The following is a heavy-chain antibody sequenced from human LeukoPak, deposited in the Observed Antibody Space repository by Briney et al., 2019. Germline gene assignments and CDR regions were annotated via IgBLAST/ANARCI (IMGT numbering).Heavy chain of an antibody. D-gene: IGHD2-21*01. Sequence: SETLSLTCTVSGGSISSGGYYWSWIRQHPGKGPEWIGYIYYSGSTYYNPSLKSRVTISVDTSKNQFSLKLSSVTAADTAVYYCASVPIRPTLNAFDIWGQGTMVTVSS. CDR2: IYYSGST. J-gene: IGHJ3*02. CDR1: GGSISSGGYY. V-gene: IGHV4-31*03. CDR3: ASVPIRPTLNAFDI.